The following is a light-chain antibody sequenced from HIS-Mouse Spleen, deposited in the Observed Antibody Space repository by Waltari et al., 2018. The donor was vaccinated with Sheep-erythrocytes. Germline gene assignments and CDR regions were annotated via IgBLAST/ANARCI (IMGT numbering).Light chain of an antibody. CDR2: EDS. CDR1: ALPKNY. V-gene: IGLV3-10*01. Sequence: SYELTQPPSVSVSPGQTARITCPGAALPKNYAYWYQQKSGQAPVLVIYEDSKRPSGIPERFSGSTSGTMATLTISGAQVEDEADYYCYSTDSSGNHWVFGGGTKLTVL. J-gene: IGLJ3*02. CDR3: YSTDSSGNHWV.